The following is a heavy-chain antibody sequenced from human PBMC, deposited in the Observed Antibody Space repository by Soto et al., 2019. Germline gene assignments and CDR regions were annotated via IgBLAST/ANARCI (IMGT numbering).Heavy chain of an antibody. CDR3: TSVSEKCGGECYCDDAFDI. Sequence: GGSLRLSCAASGFTLSNAWMSWDSQAQGKGLEWVGRIKSKTDGGTTDYAAPEKGRFQISIDESKNTLYLQMNSLKTEVTAVDYCTSVSEKCGGECYCDDAFDIWGQGTMVTVSS. V-gene: IGHV3-15*01. CDR1: GFTLSNAW. CDR2: IKSKTDGGTT. D-gene: IGHD2-21*01. J-gene: IGHJ3*02.